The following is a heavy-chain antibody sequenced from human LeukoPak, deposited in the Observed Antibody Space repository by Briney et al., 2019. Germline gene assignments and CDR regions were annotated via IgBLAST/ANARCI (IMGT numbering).Heavy chain of an antibody. Sequence: SETLSLTCTVSGGSISSYYWGWIRQPPGKGLEWIGNIFYSGSTYYSPSLRSRVTISLDTSRNQFSLKLNSVTAADTAVYYCAKSNGYGLVDIWGQGTMVTVSS. D-gene: IGHD3-10*01. CDR2: IFYSGST. J-gene: IGHJ3*02. CDR3: AKSNGYGLVDI. CDR1: GGSISSYY. V-gene: IGHV4-39*07.